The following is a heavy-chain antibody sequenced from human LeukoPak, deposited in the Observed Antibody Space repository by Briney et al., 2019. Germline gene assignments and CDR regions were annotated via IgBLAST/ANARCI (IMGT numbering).Heavy chain of an antibody. Sequence: GASVKVSCKVSGHILTELSMHWVRQAPGQGLEWMGGFDSEDADTIYAHKFQGRVTMTEDTSTDTAYVELSSLRSEDTAVYYCAIDLHLFRTRPDFDFWGQGTLVTVSS. CDR3: AIDLHLFRTRPDFDF. CDR1: GHILTELS. V-gene: IGHV1-24*01. CDR2: FDSEDADT. J-gene: IGHJ4*02. D-gene: IGHD3-10*01.